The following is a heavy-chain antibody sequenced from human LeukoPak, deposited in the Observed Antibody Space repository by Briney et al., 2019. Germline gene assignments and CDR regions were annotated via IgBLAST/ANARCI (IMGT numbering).Heavy chain of an antibody. V-gene: IGHV4-59*01. CDR3: ARAQYYSRAFDI. Sequence: SETLSLTCTVSGGSISSYYWSWIRQPPGKGLEWIGDIYYSGSTNYNPSLKSRVTISVDTSKNQFSLKLSSVTAADTAVYYCARAQYYSRAFDIWGQGTMVTVSS. CDR1: GGSISSYY. CDR2: IYYSGST. J-gene: IGHJ3*02. D-gene: IGHD2/OR15-2a*01.